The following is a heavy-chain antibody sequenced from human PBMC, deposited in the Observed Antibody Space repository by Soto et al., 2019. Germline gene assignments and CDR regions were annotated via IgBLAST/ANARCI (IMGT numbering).Heavy chain of an antibody. D-gene: IGHD6-19*01. CDR1: GFTFISSF. V-gene: IGHV3-7*03. Sequence: GGSLRLSCVASGFTFISSFMGWVRQAPGKGLEWVANINQDGGGTYYVDSVEGRFTISRDNAKDSLYLQMNSLRGEDTAVYYCARYFRGSGRYFFDYWGQGTLVTAPQ. CDR3: ARYFRGSGRYFFDY. CDR2: INQDGGGT. J-gene: IGHJ4*02.